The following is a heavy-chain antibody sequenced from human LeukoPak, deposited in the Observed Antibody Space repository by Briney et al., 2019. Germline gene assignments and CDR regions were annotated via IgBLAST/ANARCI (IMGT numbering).Heavy chain of an antibody. CDR3: AASSGYDSSGYSDY. CDR2: IVVGSGNT. Sequence: GTSVRVSSKASGFTFTSSAVQWVRQARGQRLEWIGWIVVGSGNTNYAQKFQERVTITRDMSTSTAYMELSSLRSEDTAVYYCAASSGYDSSGYSDYWGQGTLVTVSS. V-gene: IGHV1-58*01. J-gene: IGHJ4*02. CDR1: GFTFTSSA. D-gene: IGHD3-22*01.